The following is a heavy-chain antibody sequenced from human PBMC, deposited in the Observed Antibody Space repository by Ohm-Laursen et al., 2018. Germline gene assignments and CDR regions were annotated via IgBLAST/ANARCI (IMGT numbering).Heavy chain of an antibody. J-gene: IGHJ3*02. V-gene: IGHV3-23*01. Sequence: SLRLSCTASGFTFRNYLMSWVRQAPGKGPEWVSAVGASGVSTYYADSVKGRFTISRDNSKNTVHLQMNSLRAEDTAVYYCAKVYYCSGGSCYSWELSNGFDIWGQGTMVTVSS. CDR2: VGASGVST. D-gene: IGHD2-15*01. CDR1: GFTFRNYL. CDR3: AKVYYCSGGSCYSWELSNGFDI.